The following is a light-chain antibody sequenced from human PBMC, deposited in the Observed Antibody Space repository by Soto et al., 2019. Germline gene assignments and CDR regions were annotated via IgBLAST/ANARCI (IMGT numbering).Light chain of an antibody. V-gene: IGKV1-5*03. J-gene: IGKJ4*01. Sequence: DIQMTQSTSTLSASVGARVTITCRASQSIDSWLAWYQQKPVKAPNLLIYKTSNLASGVPSRFSGSGSGTKFSLNISSLQPDDFATYDCQQYKSFSLTFGRVTRVEVK. CDR3: QQYKSFSLT. CDR1: QSIDSW. CDR2: KTS.